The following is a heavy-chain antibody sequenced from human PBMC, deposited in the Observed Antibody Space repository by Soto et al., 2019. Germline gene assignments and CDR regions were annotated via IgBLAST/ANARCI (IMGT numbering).Heavy chain of an antibody. CDR3: ARVARGTVTTLRYYYYMDV. J-gene: IGHJ6*03. D-gene: IGHD4-17*01. Sequence: LQPPGKGLEWIGEINHSGSTNYNPSLKSRVTIPVDTSKHQFSLKLSSVTAADTAVYYCARVARGTVTTLRYYYYMDVWGKGTTVTVSS. V-gene: IGHV4-34*01. CDR2: INHSGST.